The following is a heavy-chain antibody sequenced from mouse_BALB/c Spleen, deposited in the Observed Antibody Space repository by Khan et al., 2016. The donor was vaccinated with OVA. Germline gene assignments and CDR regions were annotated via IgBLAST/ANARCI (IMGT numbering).Heavy chain of an antibody. Sequence: EVELVESGGGLVKPGGSLKLSCAASGFTFSDYYMYWVRQTPEKRLEWVATISDGGIYTYYPDSVKGRFTISRDNAKNNLYLQMSSLKSEDTAMYYCARGGDRPGWFAYWGQGTLVTVSA. CDR2: ISDGGIYT. CDR3: ARGGDRPGWFAY. J-gene: IGHJ3*01. CDR1: GFTFSDYY. D-gene: IGHD2-14*01. V-gene: IGHV5-4*02.